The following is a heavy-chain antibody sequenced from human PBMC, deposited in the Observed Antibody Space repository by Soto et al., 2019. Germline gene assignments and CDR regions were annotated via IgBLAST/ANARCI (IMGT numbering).Heavy chain of an antibody. CDR3: AKMGDCSSTSCYTGLNWFDP. D-gene: IGHD2-2*02. CDR1: GFTFSSYA. V-gene: IGHV3-23*01. CDR2: ISGSGGST. Sequence: EVQLLESGGGLVQPGGSLRLSCAASGFTFSSYAMSWVRQAPGKGLEWVSAISGSGGSTYYADSVKGRFTISSDNSKNTLYLQMNSLRAEDTAVYYCAKMGDCSSTSCYTGLNWFDPWGQGTLVTVSS. J-gene: IGHJ5*02.